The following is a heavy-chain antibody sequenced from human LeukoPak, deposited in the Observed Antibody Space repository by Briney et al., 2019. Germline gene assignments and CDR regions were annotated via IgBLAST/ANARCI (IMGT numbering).Heavy chain of an antibody. J-gene: IGHJ5*02. CDR2: IIPIFGTA. Sequence: SVTVSFKASVGTFINYAFSWVRQAPGQGLEWMGRIIPIFGTAIYAQKFQDRVTINADKSTSTAYMELSSLRSVDTAVYYCARGDSSLKWLDPWGQGTLVTVSS. CDR3: ARGDSSLKWLDP. D-gene: IGHD6-6*01. V-gene: IGHV1-69*06. CDR1: VGTFINYA.